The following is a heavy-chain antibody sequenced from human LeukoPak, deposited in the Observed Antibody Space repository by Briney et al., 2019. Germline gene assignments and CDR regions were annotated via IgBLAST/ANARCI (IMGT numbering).Heavy chain of an antibody. Sequence: SETLSLTCTVSGGSISSSSYYWGWIRQPPGKGLEWIGSIYYSGSTYYNPSLKSRVTISVDTSKNQFSLKLSSVTAADTAVYYCARVGGWDYDIDYWGQGTLVTVSS. D-gene: IGHD3-22*01. CDR3: ARVGGWDYDIDY. CDR1: GGSISSSSYY. J-gene: IGHJ4*02. V-gene: IGHV4-39*07. CDR2: IYYSGST.